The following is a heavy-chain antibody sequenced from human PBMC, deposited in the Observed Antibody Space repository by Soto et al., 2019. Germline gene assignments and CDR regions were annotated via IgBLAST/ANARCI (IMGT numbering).Heavy chain of an antibody. Sequence: PGGSLRLSCAASGLTFSSYAMIWVRQAPGEGLEWVSAISGSGGSTYYADSVKGRFTISRDNSKNTLYLQMNSLRAEDTAVYYCAKDLGYSYGSYYYYYGMDVWGQGTTVTVSS. V-gene: IGHV3-23*01. CDR3: AKDLGYSYGSYYYYYGMDV. CDR2: ISGSGGST. CDR1: GLTFSSYA. J-gene: IGHJ6*02. D-gene: IGHD5-18*01.